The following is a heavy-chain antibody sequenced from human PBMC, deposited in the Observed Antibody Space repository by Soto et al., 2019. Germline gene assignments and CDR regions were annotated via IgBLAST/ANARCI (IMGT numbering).Heavy chain of an antibody. Sequence: GGSLSLSFAVSGFSFGHSWLHWVRQAPLEVLEWVSRMNSDGSSTNYADSVKVRFNVSRDNAKNTLYLQMKSLRAEDTAVYYCATAEVDYWGPGTLVTVSS. J-gene: IGHJ4*02. V-gene: IGHV3-74*01. CDR1: GFSFGHSW. CDR2: MNSDGSST. CDR3: ATAEVDY.